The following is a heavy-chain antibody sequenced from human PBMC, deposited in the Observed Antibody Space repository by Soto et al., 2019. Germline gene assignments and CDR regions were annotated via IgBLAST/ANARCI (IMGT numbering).Heavy chain of an antibody. V-gene: IGHV4-39*01. CDR2: IYYTGST. Sequence: QLQLQESGPGLVKPSETLSLTCTVSGGSISSTSYYWGWIRQPPGKGLEWIGRIYYTGSTTYNPSLKSRVTMSVDTSKNQFSLRLISVTAADTAVYYCATLWRSNRRLDYWGQGALVTVSS. CDR3: ATLWRSNRRLDY. J-gene: IGHJ4*02. D-gene: IGHD3-16*02. CDR1: GGSISSTSYY.